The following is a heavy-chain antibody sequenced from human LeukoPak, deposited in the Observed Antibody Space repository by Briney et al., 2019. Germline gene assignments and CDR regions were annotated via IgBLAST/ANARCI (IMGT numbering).Heavy chain of an antibody. D-gene: IGHD3-10*01. CDR2: ISHSGST. CDR3: ARVLWFGEFDP. J-gene: IGHJ5*02. V-gene: IGHV4-38-2*02. CDR1: GYSISSGYY. Sequence: SETLSLTCSVSGYSISSGYYWGWIRQPPGKGLEWIGSISHSGSTYYNPSLKSRVTISVDTSKNQFSLKVRSVTAADTAVYYCARVLWFGEFDPWGQGTLVTVSS.